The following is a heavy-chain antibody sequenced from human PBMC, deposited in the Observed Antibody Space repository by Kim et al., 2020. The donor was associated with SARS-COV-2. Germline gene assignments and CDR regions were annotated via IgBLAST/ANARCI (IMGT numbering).Heavy chain of an antibody. J-gene: IGHJ5*02. Sequence: GGSLRLSCAASGFTFSSYGMHWVRQAPGKGLEWVAVISYDGSNKYYADSVKGRFTISRDNSKNTLYLQMNSLRAEDTAVYYCAKDAGPSSSSWLGFDPWGQGTLVTVSS. D-gene: IGHD6-13*01. V-gene: IGHV3-30*18. CDR1: GFTFSSYG. CDR3: AKDAGPSSSSWLGFDP. CDR2: ISYDGSNK.